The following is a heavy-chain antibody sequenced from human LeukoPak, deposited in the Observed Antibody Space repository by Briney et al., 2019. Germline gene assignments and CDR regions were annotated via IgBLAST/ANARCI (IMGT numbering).Heavy chain of an antibody. J-gene: IGHJ4*02. CDR2: IYYSGST. Sequence: SETLSLTCTVSAGSVSSGSYYWSWIRQPPGKGLEWIGYIYYSGSTKYNPSLKSRVTISVDTSKNQFSLKLSSVTAADTAVYYCARADIVATIGDYWGQGTLVTVSS. D-gene: IGHD5-12*01. CDR3: ARADIVATIGDY. CDR1: AGSVSSGSYY. V-gene: IGHV4-61*01.